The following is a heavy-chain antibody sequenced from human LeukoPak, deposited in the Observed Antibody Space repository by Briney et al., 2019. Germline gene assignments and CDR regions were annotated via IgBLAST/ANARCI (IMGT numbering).Heavy chain of an antibody. V-gene: IGHV5-51*01. CDR2: IYPGDSDT. J-gene: IGHJ4*02. Sequence: GESLKISCKGSGYSFTNYWIGWARQMPGKGLEWMGIIYPGDSDTRYSPSFQGQVTISADKSISTAYLQWSSLKASDTAMYYCARHLRIAASNTGDYWGQGTLVTVSS. D-gene: IGHD6-13*01. CDR3: ARHLRIAASNTGDY. CDR1: GYSFTNYW.